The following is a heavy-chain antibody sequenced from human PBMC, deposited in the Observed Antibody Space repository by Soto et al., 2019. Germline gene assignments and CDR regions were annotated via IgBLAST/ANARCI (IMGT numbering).Heavy chain of an antibody. CDR2: IYWDDAE. CDR1: GFSLTTGGVG. CDR3: ARLYFEVGWDI. D-gene: IGHD3-3*01. V-gene: IGHV2-5*02. Sequence: QITMKESGPTLVRPTQTLTLTCTFSGFSLTTGGVGVGWIRQPPGKALEWLALIYWDDAERYSPSLKSRLTITKDTSKDQVVLTITNMDAVDTGTYYCARLYFEVGWDIWGQGTMVTVSS. J-gene: IGHJ3*02.